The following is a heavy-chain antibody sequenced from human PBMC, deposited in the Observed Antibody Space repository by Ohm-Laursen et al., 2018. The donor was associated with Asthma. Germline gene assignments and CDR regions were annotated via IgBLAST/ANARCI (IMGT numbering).Heavy chain of an antibody. V-gene: IGHV3-53*01. CDR1: GFTVSSNY. Sequence: GSLRLSCAASGFTVSSNYMSWVRQAPGKGLEWVSVIYSGGSTYYADSVKGRFTISRDNSKNTLYLQMNSLRAEDTAVYYCARDSYGDYYYYYGMDVWGQGTTVTVSS. CDR3: ARDSYGDYYYYYGMDV. CDR2: IYSGGST. D-gene: IGHD4-17*01. J-gene: IGHJ6*02.